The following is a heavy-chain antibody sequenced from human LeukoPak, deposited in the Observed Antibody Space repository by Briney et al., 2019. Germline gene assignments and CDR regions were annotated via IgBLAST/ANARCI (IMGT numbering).Heavy chain of an antibody. J-gene: IGHJ4*02. CDR2: ISGSGGST. D-gene: IGHD3-22*01. CDR3: AKERDSRGYFDY. V-gene: IGHV3-23*01. CDR1: GFTFSSYA. Sequence: GGSLRLSCAASGFTFSSYAMSWVRRAPGKGLEWVSAISGSGGSTYYADSVKGRFTISRHNSKNTLYLQMNSLRAEDTARYYCAKERDSRGYFDYWGQGTLVTASS.